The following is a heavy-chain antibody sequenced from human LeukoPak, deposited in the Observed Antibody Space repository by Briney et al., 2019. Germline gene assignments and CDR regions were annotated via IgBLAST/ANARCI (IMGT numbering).Heavy chain of an antibody. J-gene: IGHJ4*02. CDR2: ISSSGNTK. CDR1: GFTFSDFY. Sequence: PGGSLRLSCAASGFTFSDFYMSWIRQAPGKGLEWVSYISSSGNTKYYADSVKGRFTISRDNSKNTLYLQMNSLRAEDTAVYYCARDRTPRYYYDSSDYWGQGTLVTVSS. D-gene: IGHD3-22*01. V-gene: IGHV3-11*04. CDR3: ARDRTPRYYYDSSDY.